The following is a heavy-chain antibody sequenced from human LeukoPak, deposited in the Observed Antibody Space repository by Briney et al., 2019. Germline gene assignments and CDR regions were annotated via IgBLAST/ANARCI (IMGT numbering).Heavy chain of an antibody. CDR2: INHSGST. CDR1: GGSFSGYY. Sequence: SETLSLTCAVYGGSFSGYYWSWIRQPPGKGLEWIGEINHSGSTNYNPSLKSRVTISVDTSKNQFSLKLSSVTAADTAVYYCARHPSGWTGNDDYWDQGTLVTVSS. CDR3: ARHPSGWTGNDDY. D-gene: IGHD6-19*01. V-gene: IGHV4-34*01. J-gene: IGHJ4*02.